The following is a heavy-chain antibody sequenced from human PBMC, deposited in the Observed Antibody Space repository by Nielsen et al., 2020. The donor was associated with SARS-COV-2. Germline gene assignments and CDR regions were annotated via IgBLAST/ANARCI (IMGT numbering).Heavy chain of an antibody. CDR2: IYYSGST. CDR3: ARAVYCSSTSCYRYYYYYMDV. Sequence: SETLSLTCTVSGGSISSYYWSWIRQPPGKGLEWIGYIYYSGSTNYNPSLKSRVTISVDTSKNQFSLKLSSVTAADTAVYYCARAVYCSSTSCYRYYYYYMDVGGKGTTVTVSS. J-gene: IGHJ6*03. CDR1: GGSISSYY. D-gene: IGHD2-2*02. V-gene: IGHV4-59*01.